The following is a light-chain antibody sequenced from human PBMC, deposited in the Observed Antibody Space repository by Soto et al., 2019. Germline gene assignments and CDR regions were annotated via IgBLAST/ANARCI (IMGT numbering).Light chain of an antibody. Sequence: EIVLTQSPGTLSLSPGESATLSCRASQSVRSDYLAWYQQKPGQAPRLLIYDASSRATGVPDRFIGSGSGTDFTLTISRLEPEDFAVYFCQQYGSLPETFGQGTKV. CDR3: QQYGSLPET. V-gene: IGKV3-20*01. CDR1: QSVRSDY. CDR2: DAS. J-gene: IGKJ1*01.